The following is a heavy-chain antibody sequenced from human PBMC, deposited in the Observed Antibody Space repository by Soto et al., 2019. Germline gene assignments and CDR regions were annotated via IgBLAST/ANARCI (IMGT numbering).Heavy chain of an antibody. Sequence: EVQLLESGGGLVQPGGSLRLSCAASGFTFSSYAMSWVRQAPGKGLEWVSAISGSGGSTDYADSVKGRFTISRDNSKNTLYLQMRSLRAEDTAVYYCAKENGCRSTWFEFDYWGQGTLVTVSS. CDR2: ISGSGGST. J-gene: IGHJ4*02. D-gene: IGHD6-13*01. V-gene: IGHV3-23*01. CDR1: GFTFSSYA. CDR3: AKENGCRSTWFEFDY.